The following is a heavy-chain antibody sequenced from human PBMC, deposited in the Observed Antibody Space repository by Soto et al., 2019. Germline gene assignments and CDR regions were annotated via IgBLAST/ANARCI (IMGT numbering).Heavy chain of an antibody. J-gene: IGHJ5*02. V-gene: IGHV4-34*01. CDR2: INHIGST. CDR3: ARGVYGDSWANNWFDP. CDR1: GGSFSGYY. Sequence: QVQLQQWGAGLLKPSETLSLTCAVYGGSFSGYYWSWIRQPPGKGLEWIGEINHIGSTNYNPSLKSRVTISVDTSKYQFSLKLSSVTAAATAVYYCARGVYGDSWANNWFDPWGQGTLVTVSS. D-gene: IGHD4-17*01.